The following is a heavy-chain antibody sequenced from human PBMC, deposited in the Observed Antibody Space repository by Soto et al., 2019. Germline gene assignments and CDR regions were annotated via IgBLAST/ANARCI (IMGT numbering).Heavy chain of an antibody. CDR2: INHSGST. CDR3: ARADYGVAAADN. D-gene: IGHD6-13*01. J-gene: IGHJ4*02. Sequence: SETLSLTCAVYGGSFSGYYWSWIRQPPGKGLEWIGEINHSGSTNYNPSLKSRVTISVDTSKNQFSLKLSSVTAADTAVYYCARADYGVAAADNWGQGTLVTVSS. V-gene: IGHV4-34*01. CDR1: GGSFSGYY.